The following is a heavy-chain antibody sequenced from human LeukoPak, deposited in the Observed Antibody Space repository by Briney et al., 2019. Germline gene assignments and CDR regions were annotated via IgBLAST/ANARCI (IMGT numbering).Heavy chain of an antibody. V-gene: IGHV4-59*01. CDR3: ARDGSGSGWAN. J-gene: IGHJ4*02. Sequence: PSETLSLTCTVSGGSISTYYWSWIRQPPGKGLEWIGYIYYSGSTSDNPSLKSRVTISVDTSENQFSLKLSSVTAADTAVYYCARDGSGSGWANWGQGTLVTVSS. CDR2: IYYSGST. D-gene: IGHD6-19*01. CDR1: GGSISTYY.